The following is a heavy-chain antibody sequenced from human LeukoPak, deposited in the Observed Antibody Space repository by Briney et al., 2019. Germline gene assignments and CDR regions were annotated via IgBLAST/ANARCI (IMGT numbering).Heavy chain of an antibody. CDR1: GFTFSSYW. CDR2: IYSDGSST. V-gene: IGHV3-74*01. CDR3: ARDRPLTDYYYYGMDV. J-gene: IGHJ6*04. Sequence: GGSLRLSCAASGFTFSSYWMHWVRQAPGEGLVWVSRIYSDGSSTSYADSVKGRFTTSRDNAKNTLYLQMNSLRAEDTAVYYCARDRPLTDYYYYGMDVWGKGTTVTVSS. D-gene: IGHD6-6*01.